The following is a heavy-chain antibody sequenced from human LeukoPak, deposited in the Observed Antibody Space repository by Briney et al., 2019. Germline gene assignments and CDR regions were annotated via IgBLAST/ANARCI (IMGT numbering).Heavy chain of an antibody. D-gene: IGHD1-1*01. V-gene: IGHV1-2*06. CDR2: INPNSGAT. J-gene: IGHJ6*02. Sequence: ASVRVSCKASGYTFTGYYIHWVRQAPGQGLEWMGRINPNSGATNYAQKFQGRVTMTRDTSISTAYMELSRLRSDDTAVYYCARVGYEGMDVWGQGTTVTVSS. CDR3: ARVGYEGMDV. CDR1: GYTFTGYY.